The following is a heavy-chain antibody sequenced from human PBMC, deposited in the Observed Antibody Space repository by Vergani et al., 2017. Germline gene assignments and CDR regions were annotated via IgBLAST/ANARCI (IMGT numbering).Heavy chain of an antibody. V-gene: IGHV3-7*03. CDR1: GFTFSSYW. CDR3: AKDMGAGELLGVSAFDI. J-gene: IGHJ3*02. D-gene: IGHD1-26*01. Sequence: EVQLLESGGGLVQPGGSLRLSCAASGFTFSSYWMSWVRQAPGKGLEWVANIKQDGSEKYYVDSVKGRFTISRDNAKNSLYLQMNSLRAEDTALYYCAKDMGAGELLGVSAFDIWGQGTMVTVSS. CDR2: IKQDGSEK.